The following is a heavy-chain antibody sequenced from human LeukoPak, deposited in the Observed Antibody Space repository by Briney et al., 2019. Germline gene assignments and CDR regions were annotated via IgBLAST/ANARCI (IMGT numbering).Heavy chain of an antibody. CDR3: AKDDRVLYYFDY. J-gene: IGHJ4*02. CDR2: ISYDGSNK. Sequence: GRSLRLSCAASGFTFSSYAMHWVRQAPGKGLEWVAVISYDGSNKYYADSVKGRFTISRDNSKNTLYLQMNSLRAEDTAVYYCAKDDRVLYYFDYWGQGTLVTVSS. V-gene: IGHV3-30-3*01. CDR1: GFTFSSYA.